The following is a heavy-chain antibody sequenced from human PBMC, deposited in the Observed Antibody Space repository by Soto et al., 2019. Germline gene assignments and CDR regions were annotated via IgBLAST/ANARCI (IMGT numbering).Heavy chain of an antibody. V-gene: IGHV5-51*01. CDR3: ASSASIAARLPDY. J-gene: IGHJ4*02. CDR2: IYPGDSDT. Sequence: XESPSTSVKGSGYSVTCYWLGLVRQMPGKGLEWMGIIYPGDSDTRYSPSFQGQVTISADKSISTAYLQWSSLKASDTAMYYCASSASIAARLPDYWGQGTLVTVSS. CDR1: GYSVTCYW. D-gene: IGHD6-6*01.